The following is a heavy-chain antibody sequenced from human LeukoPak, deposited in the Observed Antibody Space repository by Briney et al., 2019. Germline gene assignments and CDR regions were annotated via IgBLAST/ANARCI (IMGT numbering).Heavy chain of an antibody. Sequence: PGGSLRLSCAVSGLTSTDAWMSWVRQAPGEGLEWVARIKRKTDGGTRDYAAPVKGRFTISRDEGKNTLHLQMSSLKTEDTAVYFCSTGNYGVVTALNYWGQGTLVTVSS. D-gene: IGHD3-3*01. CDR1: GLTSTDAW. J-gene: IGHJ4*02. CDR2: IKRKTDGGTR. CDR3: STGNYGVVTALNY. V-gene: IGHV3-15*01.